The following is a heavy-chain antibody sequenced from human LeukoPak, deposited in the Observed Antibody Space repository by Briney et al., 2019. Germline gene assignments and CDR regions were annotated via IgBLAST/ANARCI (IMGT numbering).Heavy chain of an antibody. J-gene: IGHJ4*02. V-gene: IGHV3-23*01. CDR1: GFTFSSYA. CDR2: ISGSGGST. CDR3: ARDIAAAGTGY. Sequence: GGSLRLSCAASGFTFSSYAMSWVRQAPGKGLEWVSAISGSGGSTYYADSVKGRFTISRDNAKNSLYLQMNSLRAEDTAVYYCARDIAAAGTGYWGQGTLVTVSS. D-gene: IGHD6-13*01.